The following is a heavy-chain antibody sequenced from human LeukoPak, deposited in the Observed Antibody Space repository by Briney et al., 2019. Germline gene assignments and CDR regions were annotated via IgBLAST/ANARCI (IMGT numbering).Heavy chain of an antibody. CDR2: IYYTGST. J-gene: IGHJ4*02. V-gene: IGHV4-59*01. CDR3: ASLNSGRFDH. D-gene: IGHD1-26*01. Sequence: PSETLSLTCTVSGGSISSYYWNWIRQPPGKGLEWIGYIYYTGSTNYNPSLKSRVAISIDTSKNQFSLKLSSLTAADTAAYYCASLNSGRFDHWGQGTLVTVSS. CDR1: GGSISSYY.